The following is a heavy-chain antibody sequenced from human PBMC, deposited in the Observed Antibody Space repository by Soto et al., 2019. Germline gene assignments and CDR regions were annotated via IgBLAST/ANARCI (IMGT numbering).Heavy chain of an antibody. CDR2: ISAYNGNT. Sequence: QVQLVQSGAEVKKPGASVKVSCKASGYTFTSYGISWVRQAPGQGLEWMGWISAYNGNTNYAQKLQGRVTMTTDTSMSTAYMEVSSLRSDGRAVYYFAREVGKGYAYGAGSCRIDYWGQGTLVTVSS. CDR1: GYTFTSYG. CDR3: AREVGKGYAYGAGSCRIDY. V-gene: IGHV1-18*01. J-gene: IGHJ4*02. D-gene: IGHD3-10*01.